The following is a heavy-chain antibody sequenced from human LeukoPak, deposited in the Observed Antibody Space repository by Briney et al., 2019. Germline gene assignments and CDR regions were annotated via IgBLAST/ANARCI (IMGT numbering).Heavy chain of an antibody. CDR2: IKYDGSGT. CDR3: TRDEGATVATYRFDF. Sequence: QPGGSVRLSCEASGFDFSNYYMSWVRQTPGKGLEWLANIKYDGSGTYYVDSVKGRFTISRDNAKNSLYLQMNSLRAEDTAVYYCTRDEGATVATYRFDFWGRGTLVTVSS. V-gene: IGHV3-7*01. CDR1: GFDFSNYY. J-gene: IGHJ4*02. D-gene: IGHD4-23*01.